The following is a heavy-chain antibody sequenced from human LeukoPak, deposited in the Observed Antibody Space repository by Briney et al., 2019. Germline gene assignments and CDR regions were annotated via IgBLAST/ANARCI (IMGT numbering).Heavy chain of an antibody. CDR2: IYTSGST. CDR3: ARDYQQLAKYYYYYYMDV. Sequence: SETLSLTCTVSGGSISSYYWSWIRQPAGKGLEWIGRIYTSGSTNYNPSLKSRVTMSVDTSKNQFPLKLSSVTAADTAVYYCARDYQQLAKYYYYYYMDVWGKGTTVTVSS. J-gene: IGHJ6*03. D-gene: IGHD6-13*01. CDR1: GGSISSYY. V-gene: IGHV4-4*07.